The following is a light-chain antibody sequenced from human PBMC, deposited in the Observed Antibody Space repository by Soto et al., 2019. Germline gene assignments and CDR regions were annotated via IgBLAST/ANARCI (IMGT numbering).Light chain of an antibody. V-gene: IGKV1-27*01. CDR1: QGIRNF. J-gene: IGKJ3*01. CDR2: AAS. CDR3: QKYSSVPV. Sequence: DIPMTQSPTSLSASVGDRVTITCRASQGIRNFLAWYPQKPGKAPKLLIYAASTLQSGVPSRFSGSGSGTDFTLIINSLQPEDVATYSCQKYSSVPVFGPGTKVEIK.